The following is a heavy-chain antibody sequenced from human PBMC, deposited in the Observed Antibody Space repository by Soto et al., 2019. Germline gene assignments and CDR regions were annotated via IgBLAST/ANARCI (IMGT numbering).Heavy chain of an antibody. D-gene: IGHD1-26*01. V-gene: IGHV3-74*03. J-gene: IGHJ5*02. Sequence: GSLRLSCSDSGFTFGNFWIHWVRQAPGKGLELVSHIGPDGTDTVYADSVKGRFIISRDNARNTVYLQMNSLEAEDTAVYYCAKPPWEVAPSWGQGTLVTVSS. CDR2: IGPDGTDT. CDR3: AKPPWEVAPS. CDR1: GFTFGNFW.